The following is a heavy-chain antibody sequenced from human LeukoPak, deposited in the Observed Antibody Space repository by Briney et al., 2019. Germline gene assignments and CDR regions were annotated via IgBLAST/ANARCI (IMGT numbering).Heavy chain of an antibody. CDR1: GGSISSSSYY. Sequence: SETLSLTCTVSGGSISSSSYYWGWIRQPPGKGLEWIGSIYYSGSTYYNPSLKSRVTISVDTSKNQFSLKLSSVTAADTAVYYCARQTLYDFWSGYNYYMDVWGKGTRSPSP. V-gene: IGHV4-39*01. D-gene: IGHD3-3*01. CDR3: ARQTLYDFWSGYNYYMDV. J-gene: IGHJ6*03. CDR2: IYYSGST.